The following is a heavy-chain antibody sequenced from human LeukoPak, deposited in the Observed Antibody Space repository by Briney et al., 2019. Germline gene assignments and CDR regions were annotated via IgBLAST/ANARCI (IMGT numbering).Heavy chain of an antibody. CDR1: GFTSSDYY. CDR2: ISSSGGDK. CDR3: ARDMTTPYADY. J-gene: IGHJ4*02. D-gene: IGHD4-11*01. Sequence: KPGGSLRLSCAASGFTSSDYYMSWIRQAPGKGLEWVSYISSSGGDKYYADSVKGRFTISRDNAKNSLYLQMNSLRAEDTAVYYCARDMTTPYADYWGQGTLVSVSS. V-gene: IGHV3-11*04.